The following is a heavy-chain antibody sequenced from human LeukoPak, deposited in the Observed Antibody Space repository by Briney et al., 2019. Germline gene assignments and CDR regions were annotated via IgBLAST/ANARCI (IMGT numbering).Heavy chain of an antibody. D-gene: IGHD3-10*01. Sequence: PGGSLRLSCAASGFTFSSYGMHWVRQAPGKGLEWVAFIRYDGSNKYYADSVKGRFTISRDNSKNTLYLQMNSLRAEDTAVYYCAKRVPVYMVRGVTDAFDIWGQGTMVTVSS. J-gene: IGHJ3*02. V-gene: IGHV3-30*02. CDR1: GFTFSSYG. CDR2: IRYDGSNK. CDR3: AKRVPVYMVRGVTDAFDI.